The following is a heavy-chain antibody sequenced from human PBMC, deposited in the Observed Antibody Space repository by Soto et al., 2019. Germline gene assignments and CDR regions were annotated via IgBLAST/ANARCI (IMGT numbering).Heavy chain of an antibody. Sequence: ASVKVSCKASGYTFTSYAMHWVRQAPGQRLEWMGWINAGNGNTKYSQKFQGRVTITRDTSASTAYMELSSLRSEDTAVYYCATLIWSGYYTGTIDYWGQGTLVTVSS. CDR3: ATLIWSGYYTGTIDY. CDR2: INAGNGNT. D-gene: IGHD3-3*01. V-gene: IGHV1-3*01. CDR1: GYTFTSYA. J-gene: IGHJ4*02.